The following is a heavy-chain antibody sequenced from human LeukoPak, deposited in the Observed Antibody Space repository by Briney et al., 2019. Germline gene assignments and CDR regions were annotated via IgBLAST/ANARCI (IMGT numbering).Heavy chain of an antibody. J-gene: IGHJ4*02. D-gene: IGHD3-22*01. CDR2: MSGNGGST. CDR1: GFTFSSYA. CDR3: AKDQAKYYYDSSGYPYYFDY. Sequence: PGGSLRVSCSASGFTFSSYAMHWVRQAPGKGLEFVSGMSGNGGSTYYADSVKGRFTVSRDNSKNTLYLQMNSLRAEDTAVYYCAKDQAKYYYDSSGYPYYFDYWGQGTLVTVSS. V-gene: IGHV3-64*04.